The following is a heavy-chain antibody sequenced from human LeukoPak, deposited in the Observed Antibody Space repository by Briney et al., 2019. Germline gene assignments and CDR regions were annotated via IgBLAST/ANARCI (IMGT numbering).Heavy chain of an antibody. CDR1: ESIFNNYG. CDR2: ISFDGDIK. CDR3: ARDQRFYESGTSSIHYFFTALDV. V-gene: IGHV3-30*03. D-gene: IGHD3-10*01. J-gene: IGHJ6*02. Sequence: GGSLRLSCVASESIFNNYGMHWVRQAPGKGLEWVSVISFDGDIKYHADSVKGRFTISRDNSKNTVFLQMNSLRPEDAAVYYCARDQRFYESGTSSIHYFFTALDVWGQGTTVTVSS.